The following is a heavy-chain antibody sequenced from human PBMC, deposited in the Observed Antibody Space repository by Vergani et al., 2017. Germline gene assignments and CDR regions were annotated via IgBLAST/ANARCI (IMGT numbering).Heavy chain of an antibody. CDR1: GFTFSSYA. V-gene: IGHV3-23*01. Sequence: EVQLLESGGGLVQPGGSLRLSCAASGFTFSSYAMSWVRQAPGKGLEWVSAISGSGGSTYYADSVKGRFTLSRDNSKNTLYLQMNSLRAEDTAVYYCAKDAVDTAMDPKYHFDYWGQGTLVTVSS. CDR2: ISGSGGST. J-gene: IGHJ4*02. CDR3: AKDAVDTAMDPKYHFDY. D-gene: IGHD5-18*01.